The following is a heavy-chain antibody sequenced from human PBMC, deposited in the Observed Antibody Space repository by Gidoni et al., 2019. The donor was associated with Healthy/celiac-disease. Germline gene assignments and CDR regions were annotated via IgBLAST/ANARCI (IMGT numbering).Heavy chain of an antibody. CDR2: IDPSDSYT. Sequence: EVQLVQSGAEVKKPGESLRISCKGSGYSFTSYYLSWVRQMPGKGLEWMGRIDPSDSYTNYSPSFQGHVTISADKSISTAFLQWSSLKASDTGIYYCARLEYSSGWPTTWWGQGALVTVSS. J-gene: IGHJ4*02. D-gene: IGHD6-19*01. V-gene: IGHV5-10-1*03. CDR1: GYSFTSYY. CDR3: ARLEYSSGWPTTW.